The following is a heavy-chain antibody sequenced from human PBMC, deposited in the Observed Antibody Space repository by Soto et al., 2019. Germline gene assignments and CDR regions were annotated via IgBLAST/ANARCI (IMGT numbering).Heavy chain of an antibody. CDR3: AKDLPLYCSGGSCYSAY. Sequence: EVPLLESGGGLVQPGGSLRLSCAASGFTFSSYAMSWVRQAPGKGLEWVSAISGSGGSTYYADSVKGRFTISRDNSKNTLYLQMNSLRAEDTAVYYCAKDLPLYCSGGSCYSAYWGQGTLVTVSS. V-gene: IGHV3-23*01. J-gene: IGHJ4*02. D-gene: IGHD2-15*01. CDR2: ISGSGGST. CDR1: GFTFSSYA.